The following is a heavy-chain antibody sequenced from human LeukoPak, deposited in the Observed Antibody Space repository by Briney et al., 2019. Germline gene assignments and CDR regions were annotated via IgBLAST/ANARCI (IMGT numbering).Heavy chain of an antibody. Sequence: GGSLRLSCAASGFTFSSCAMSWVRQAPGKGLEWVSGISGSGDSTDYAASVKGRFTISRDNSKNTLYLQINSLRAEDTAVYYCAKPPSDNLLTGSLYYFDYWGQGTLVTVSS. D-gene: IGHD3-9*01. J-gene: IGHJ4*02. CDR3: AKPPSDNLLTGSLYYFDY. V-gene: IGHV3-23*01. CDR1: GFTFSSCA. CDR2: ISGSGDST.